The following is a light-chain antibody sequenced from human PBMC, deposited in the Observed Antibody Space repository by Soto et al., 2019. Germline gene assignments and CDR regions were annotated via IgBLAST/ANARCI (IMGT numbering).Light chain of an antibody. CDR3: QQYGSSPGT. Sequence: ENVLTQSPGTLSLSPGERATLSCRASQSVTSNYLAWYQQKPGQAPRLLIYGASSRATGIPDRFTGSGSGTDFILTISRLEPEDFVVYYCQQYGSSPGTFGGGTKVEIK. J-gene: IGKJ4*01. CDR2: GAS. CDR1: QSVTSNY. V-gene: IGKV3-20*01.